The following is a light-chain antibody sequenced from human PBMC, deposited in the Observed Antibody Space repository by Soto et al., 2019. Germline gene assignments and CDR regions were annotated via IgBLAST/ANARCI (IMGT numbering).Light chain of an antibody. CDR3: MQALQSPLT. J-gene: IGKJ4*01. CDR2: LGS. Sequence: EIVRTQSPLSLPVTPGEPASISCRSSQSLLQSNGYNCLDWYLQKPGQSPQLLIYLGSNRASGVPDRFSGSGSGTDFTLKISRVEAEDVGVYYCMQALQSPLTFGGGTKVEIK. CDR1: QSLLQSNGYNC. V-gene: IGKV2-28*01.